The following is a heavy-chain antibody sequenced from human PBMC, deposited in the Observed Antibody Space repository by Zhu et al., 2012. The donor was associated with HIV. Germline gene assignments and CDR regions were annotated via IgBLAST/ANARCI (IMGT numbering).Heavy chain of an antibody. CDR1: GGSFSGYY. Sequence: QVQLQQWGAGLLKPSETLSLTCAVYGGSFSGYYWSWIRQPPGKGLEWIGEINHSGSTNYNPSLKSRVTISVDTSKNQFSLKLSSVTAADTAVYYCASDTGSSSWGNWFDPWGQGTLVTVSS. CDR3: ASDTGSSSWGNWFDP. V-gene: IGHV4-34*01. J-gene: IGHJ5*02. CDR2: INHSGST. D-gene: IGHD6-13*01.